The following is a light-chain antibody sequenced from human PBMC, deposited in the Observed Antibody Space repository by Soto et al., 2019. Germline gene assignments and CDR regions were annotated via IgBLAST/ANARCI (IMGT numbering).Light chain of an antibody. V-gene: IGKV1-27*01. Sequence: DIQMTQAPSSLAASVGDSVTITCRASQGISNYLDWYQQKPGKVPKLLIYAESTLQSGVPYRLSGSGSGTDFNLTISRLQPEDVATYYCQQYNSAPWTFGQGTKVDIK. J-gene: IGKJ1*01. CDR3: QQYNSAPWT. CDR2: AES. CDR1: QGISNY.